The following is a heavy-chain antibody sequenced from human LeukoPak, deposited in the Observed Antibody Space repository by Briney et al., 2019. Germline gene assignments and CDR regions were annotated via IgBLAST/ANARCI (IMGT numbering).Heavy chain of an antibody. CDR2: IIPIFGTA. D-gene: IGHD2-2*01. CDR1: GYTFSGYY. V-gene: IGHV1-69*13. CDR3: ARGDDIVVVPATD. J-gene: IGHJ4*02. Sequence: SVKVSCKTSGYTFSGYYIHWVRQAPGQGLEWMGGIIPIFGTANYAQKFQGRVTITADESTSTAYMELSSLRSEDTAVYYCARGDDIVVVPATDWGQGTLVTVSS.